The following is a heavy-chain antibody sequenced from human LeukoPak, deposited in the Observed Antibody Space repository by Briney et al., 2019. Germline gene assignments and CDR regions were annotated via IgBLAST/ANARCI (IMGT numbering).Heavy chain of an antibody. J-gene: IGHJ4*02. Sequence: KPSETLSLTCTVSGGSVSSGSYYWSWIRQPPGKGLEWIGYIYYIGSTNYNPSLKSRVTISVDTSKNQFSLKLSSVTAADAAVYYCAREEASYCSSTSCYGIDYWGQGTLVTVSS. D-gene: IGHD2-2*01. CDR1: GGSVSSGSYY. V-gene: IGHV4-61*01. CDR3: AREEASYCSSTSCYGIDY. CDR2: IYYIGST.